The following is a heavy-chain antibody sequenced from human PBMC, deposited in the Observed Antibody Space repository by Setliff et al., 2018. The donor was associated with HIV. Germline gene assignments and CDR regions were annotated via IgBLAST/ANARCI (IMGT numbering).Heavy chain of an antibody. Sequence: ASVKVSCKTSGGTSSSYAVSWVRQAPGQGLEWMGGIIPAFGTANYAQKFQGRVTITTDESTSTAYMKLSGLRSEDTAVYFCARDGLLVAGIRFDYWGQGTLVTVSS. CDR2: IIPAFGTA. D-gene: IGHD6-19*01. CDR3: ARDGLLVAGIRFDY. J-gene: IGHJ4*01. V-gene: IGHV1-69*05. CDR1: GGTSSSYA.